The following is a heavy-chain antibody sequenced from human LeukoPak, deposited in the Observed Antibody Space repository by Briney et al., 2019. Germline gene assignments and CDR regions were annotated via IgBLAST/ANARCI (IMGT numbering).Heavy chain of an antibody. D-gene: IGHD1-1*01. V-gene: IGHV4-59*01. J-gene: IGHJ3*02. CDR2: IYYSGST. Sequence: PSETLSLTRTVSGGSISSYYWSWIRQPPGKGLEWIGYIYYSGSTNYNPSLKSRVTISVDTSKNQFSLKLSSVTAADTAVYYCARGMQLERGAFDIWGQGTMVTVSS. CDR1: GGSISSYY. CDR3: ARGMQLERGAFDI.